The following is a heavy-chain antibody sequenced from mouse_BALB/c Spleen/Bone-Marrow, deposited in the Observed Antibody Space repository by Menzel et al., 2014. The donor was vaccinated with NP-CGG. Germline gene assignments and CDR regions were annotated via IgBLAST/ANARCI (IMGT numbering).Heavy chain of an antibody. CDR3: ARAPYDYDLDYVMDY. J-gene: IGHJ4*01. Sequence: QVQLQHSGPGLVQPSQSLSITCTVSGFSLTTYGVHWVRQPPGKGLEWLGVIWSGGSTDYNAAFISRLSISKDNSQSQVFFKMDSLQTDDTAIYYCARAPYDYDLDYVMDYWGQGTSVTVSS. CDR2: IWSGGST. D-gene: IGHD2-4*01. CDR1: GFSLTTYG. V-gene: IGHV2-4*02.